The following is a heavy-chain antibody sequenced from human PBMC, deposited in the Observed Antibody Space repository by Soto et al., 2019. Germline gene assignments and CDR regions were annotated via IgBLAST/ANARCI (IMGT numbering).Heavy chain of an antibody. V-gene: IGHV3-48*03. CDR1: GFTFRNSE. Sequence: PGGSLRLSCAGSGFTFRNSEMFWVRQAPGKGLEWVSKINYSGSNIYYSKSVKGRFTISRDNAKNSLYLQMNSLTDEDTAIYFCASEALSGADCYFFEYWGPGTLVTVSS. CDR3: ASEALSGADCYFFEY. D-gene: IGHD2-21*02. J-gene: IGHJ4*02. CDR2: INYSGSNI.